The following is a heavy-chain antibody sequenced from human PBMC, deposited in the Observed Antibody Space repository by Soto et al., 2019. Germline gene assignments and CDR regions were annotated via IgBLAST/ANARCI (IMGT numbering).Heavy chain of an antibody. CDR1: GGSFSGYY. CDR3: ARGCFKYYDILTRNWFDP. Sequence: SETLSLTCAVYGGSFSGYYWSWIRQPPGKGLEWIGEVNHSGSTNYNPSLKSRVTISVDTSKNQFSLKLSSVTAADTAVYYCARGCFKYYDILTRNWFDPWGQGTLVTVSS. CDR2: VNHSGST. D-gene: IGHD3-9*01. V-gene: IGHV4-34*01. J-gene: IGHJ5*02.